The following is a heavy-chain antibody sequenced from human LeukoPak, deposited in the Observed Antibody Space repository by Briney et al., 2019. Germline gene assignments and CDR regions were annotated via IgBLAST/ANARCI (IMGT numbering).Heavy chain of an antibody. D-gene: IGHD4-17*01. V-gene: IGHV3-74*01. CDR1: GFSFSSYW. CDR3: ARITVTTPPDY. Sequence: GGSLRLSCAASGFSFSSYWMHWVRQAPGKGLVWVSRIKTDGSSTSYADSVKGRFTIPRDNAKNTLYLQMNSLRAEDTAVYYCARITVTTPPDYWGQGTLVTVSS. J-gene: IGHJ4*02. CDR2: IKTDGSST.